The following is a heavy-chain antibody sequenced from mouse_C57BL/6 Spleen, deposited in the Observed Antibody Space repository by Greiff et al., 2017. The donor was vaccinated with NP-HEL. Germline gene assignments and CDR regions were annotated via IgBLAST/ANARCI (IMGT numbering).Heavy chain of an antibody. Sequence: DVKLQESGPGLVKPSQSLSLTCSVTGYSITSGYYWNWIRQFPGNKLEWMGYISYDGSNNYNPSLKNRISITRDTSKNQFFLKLNSVTTEDTATYYCARVNWGLYAMDYWGQGTSVTVSS. CDR2: ISYDGSN. CDR1: GYSITSGYY. V-gene: IGHV3-6*01. D-gene: IGHD4-1*01. CDR3: ARVNWGLYAMDY. J-gene: IGHJ4*01.